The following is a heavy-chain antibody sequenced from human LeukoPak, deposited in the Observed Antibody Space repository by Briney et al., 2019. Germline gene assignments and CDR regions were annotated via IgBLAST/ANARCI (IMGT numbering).Heavy chain of an antibody. D-gene: IGHD5-18*01. CDR1: GGSISSNSYH. CDR2: IHYSGST. J-gene: IGHJ6*03. V-gene: IGHV4-39*07. Sequence: SETLSLTCTVSGGSISSNSYHWGWIRQPPGKGLEWIGSIHYSGSTYYNPSLKSRVTISVDTSKNQFSLKLSSVTAADTAVYYCARETFRLGGAAMGSFYYYYYMDVWGKGTTVTVSS. CDR3: ARETFRLGGAAMGSFYYYYYMDV.